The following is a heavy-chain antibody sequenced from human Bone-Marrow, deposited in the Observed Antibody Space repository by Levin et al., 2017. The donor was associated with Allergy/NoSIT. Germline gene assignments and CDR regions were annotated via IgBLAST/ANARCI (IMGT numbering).Heavy chain of an antibody. CDR3: AKAISAVAPVSYFDS. D-gene: IGHD5/OR15-5a*01. CDR1: GFIFSDYA. CDR2: ITGSGGST. Sequence: GGSLRLSCAASGFIFSDYAMSWVRQVPGKGLEWVSSITGSGGSTYYADSVKGRFTISRDNSNNTLHLQMNTLRAEDTAFYYCAKAISAVAPVSYFDSWGQGTLVTASS. J-gene: IGHJ4*02. V-gene: IGHV3-23*01.